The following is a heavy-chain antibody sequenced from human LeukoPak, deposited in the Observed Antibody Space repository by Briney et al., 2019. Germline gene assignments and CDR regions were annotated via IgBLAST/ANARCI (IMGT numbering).Heavy chain of an antibody. CDR3: AWTPYYYDSSGYYYWFDP. D-gene: IGHD3-22*01. CDR2: IDWDDDK. CDR1: GFSLSTSGMC. J-gene: IGHJ5*02. V-gene: IGHV2-70*01. Sequence: SGPALVKPTQTLTLTCTFSGFSLSTSGMCVSWIRQPPGKALEWLALIDWDDDKYYSTSLKTRLTISKDTSKNQVVLTMTNMDPVDTATYYCAWTPYYYDSSGYYYWFDPWGQGTLVTVSS.